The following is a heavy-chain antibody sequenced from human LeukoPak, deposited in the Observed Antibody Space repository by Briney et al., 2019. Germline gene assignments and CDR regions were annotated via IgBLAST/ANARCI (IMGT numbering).Heavy chain of an antibody. CDR1: GGTFSSHT. V-gene: IGHV1-69*02. CDR2: IIPLFGIV. J-gene: IGHJ6*02. Sequence: SVKVSCKASGGTFSSHTISWVRQAPEQGLEWMGRIIPLFGIVNYAQKFQDRVTITADKSTSPAYMEVSSLRSEDTAVYYCARIPSGDVDTAMVMYYHYGMDVWGQGTTVTVSS. D-gene: IGHD5-18*01. CDR3: ARIPSGDVDTAMVMYYHYGMDV.